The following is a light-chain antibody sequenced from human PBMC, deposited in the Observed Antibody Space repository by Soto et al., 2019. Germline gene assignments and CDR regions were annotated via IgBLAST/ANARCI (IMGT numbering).Light chain of an antibody. CDR1: SSDVGGYNY. Sequence: QSALTQPASVSGSPGQSITISCTGTSSDVGGYNYVSWYQQHPGKAPKLMIYDVSERPSEVPVRFSGSKSGNTASLTISGLQAEDEAEYFCCSYSGSDSLLFGGGTKVTVL. CDR3: CSYSGSDSLL. CDR2: DVS. J-gene: IGLJ3*02. V-gene: IGLV2-11*01.